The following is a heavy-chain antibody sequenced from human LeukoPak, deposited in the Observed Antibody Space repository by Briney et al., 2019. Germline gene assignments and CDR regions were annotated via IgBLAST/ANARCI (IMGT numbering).Heavy chain of an antibody. Sequence: ASVKVSCKASGYTFTSYGISWVRQAPGQGLEWMGWISAYNGNTNYAQKLQGRVTMTTDTSTSTAYMELRSLRSDDTAVYYCARDYRYYYDSSGYPDAFDIWGQGTMVTVSS. CDR2: ISAYNGNT. V-gene: IGHV1-18*01. J-gene: IGHJ3*02. CDR1: GYTFTSYG. CDR3: ARDYRYYYDSSGYPDAFDI. D-gene: IGHD3-22*01.